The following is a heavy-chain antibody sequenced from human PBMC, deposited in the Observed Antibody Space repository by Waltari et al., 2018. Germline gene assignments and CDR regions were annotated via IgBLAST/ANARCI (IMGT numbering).Heavy chain of an antibody. J-gene: IGHJ4*02. V-gene: IGHV3-74*01. D-gene: IGHD5-12*01. CDR2: INSDGSST. Sequence: EVQLVESGGGLVQPGGSLRLSCAASGLTFSSYWMHWVLQAPGKGLVWVSRINSDGSSTSYADSVKGRFTISRDNAKNTLYLQMNSLRAEDTAVYYCARGGGYDYFDYWGQGTLVTVSS. CDR1: GLTFSSYW. CDR3: ARGGGYDYFDY.